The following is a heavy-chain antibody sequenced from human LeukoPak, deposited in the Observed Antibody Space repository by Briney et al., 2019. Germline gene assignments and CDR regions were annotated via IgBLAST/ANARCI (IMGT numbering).Heavy chain of an antibody. V-gene: IGHV1-2*02. Sequence: ASVKVSCKASGYTFTGYYMHWVRQAPGQGLEWMGWINPNSGGTNYAQKFRGRVTMTRDTSISTAYMELSRLRSDDTAVYYCARVQAWIQLWSYFDYWGQGTLVTVSS. CDR1: GYTFTGYY. CDR2: INPNSGGT. CDR3: ARVQAWIQLWSYFDY. D-gene: IGHD5-18*01. J-gene: IGHJ4*02.